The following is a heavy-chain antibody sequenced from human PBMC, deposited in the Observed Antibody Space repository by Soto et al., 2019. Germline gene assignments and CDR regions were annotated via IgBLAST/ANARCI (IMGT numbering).Heavy chain of an antibody. CDR3: ARGLGWRRGPFDF. V-gene: IGHV3-48*02. CDR1: GFTFTSYS. J-gene: IGHJ4*02. CDR2: VVSSSITI. Sequence: GRSLRLSCATSGFTFTSYSMTRALQAPGGGLEWLSYVVSSSITIFYAVSVKGLFTISRDSANSSLSLQLTSLRDDDTALYFCARGLGWRRGPFDFWGQGTPVTVSS. D-gene: IGHD2-21*01.